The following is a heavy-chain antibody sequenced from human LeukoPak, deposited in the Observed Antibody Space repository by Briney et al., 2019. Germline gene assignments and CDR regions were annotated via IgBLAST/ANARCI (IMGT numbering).Heavy chain of an antibody. Sequence: PGGSLRLSCAVSGLTFSRSTMHWVRQAPGKGLEWLTVISYDGSHKFYADSVKGRFTISRDNSKNTLYLQMNSLRAEDTAVYYCAAHTAMVLYYYGMDVWGQGTTVTVSS. V-gene: IGHV3-30*07. CDR2: ISYDGSHK. CDR1: GLTFSRST. CDR3: AAHTAMVLYYYGMDV. J-gene: IGHJ6*02. D-gene: IGHD5-18*01.